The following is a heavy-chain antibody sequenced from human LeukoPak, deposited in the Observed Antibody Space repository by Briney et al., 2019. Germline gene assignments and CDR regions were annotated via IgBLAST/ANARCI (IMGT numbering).Heavy chain of an antibody. V-gene: IGHV3-74*01. CDR2: INSDGSST. CDR1: GFTFSSYW. D-gene: IGHD5-12*01. Sequence: GGSLRLSCAASGFTFSSYWMHWVRQAPGKGLVWVSRINSDGSSTSYADSVKGRFTISRDNSKNTLYLQMNSLRAEDTAVYYCAKTQRGYSGYDAVDHWGQGTLVTVSS. CDR3: AKTQRGYSGYDAVDH. J-gene: IGHJ4*02.